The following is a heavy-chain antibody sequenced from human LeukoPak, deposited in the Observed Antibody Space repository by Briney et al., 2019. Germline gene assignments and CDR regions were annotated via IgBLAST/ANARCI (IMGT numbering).Heavy chain of an antibody. CDR1: GFTFSSYS. D-gene: IGHD5-12*01. J-gene: IGHJ4*02. Sequence: KSGGSLRLSCAASGFTFSSYSMNWVRQAPGKGLEWVSSISSSSSYIYYADSVKGRFTISRDNAKNSLYLQMNSLRAEDTAVYYCARDRYSGYDPFDYWGQGTLVTVYS. V-gene: IGHV3-21*01. CDR3: ARDRYSGYDPFDY. CDR2: ISSSSSYI.